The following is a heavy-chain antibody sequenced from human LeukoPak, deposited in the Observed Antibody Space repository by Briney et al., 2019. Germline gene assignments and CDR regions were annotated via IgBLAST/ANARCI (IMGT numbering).Heavy chain of an antibody. D-gene: IGHD3-3*01. CDR3: ARGPPKPVLRFYARYGL. J-gene: IGHJ4*02. Sequence: GGSLRLSCAASGFTFSSYWMSWVRQAPGNGLEWVANIKQDGSEKYYVDSVKGRFTISRDNAKNSLYLQMNSLRAEDTAVYYCARGPPKPVLRFYARYGLWGQGTLVTVSS. V-gene: IGHV3-7*01. CDR1: GFTFSSYW. CDR2: IKQDGSEK.